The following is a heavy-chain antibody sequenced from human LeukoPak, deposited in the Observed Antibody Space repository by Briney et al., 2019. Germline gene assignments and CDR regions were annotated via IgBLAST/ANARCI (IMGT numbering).Heavy chain of an antibody. CDR1: GFTFTTYW. V-gene: IGHV3-7*01. CDR2: INQDGSEK. CDR3: AELGITMIGGV. D-gene: IGHD3-10*02. J-gene: IGHJ6*04. Sequence: GGSLRLSCAASGFTFTTYWMSWVRQAPGKGLEWVANINQDGSEKYFVDSVKGRFTISRDNAKNSLYLQMNSLRAEDTAVYYCAELGITMIGGVWGKGTTVTISS.